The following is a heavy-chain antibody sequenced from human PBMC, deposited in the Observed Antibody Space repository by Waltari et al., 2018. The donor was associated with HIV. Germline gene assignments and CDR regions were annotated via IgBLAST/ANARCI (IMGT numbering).Heavy chain of an antibody. CDR2: MYPGDFDT. J-gene: IGHJ3*01. V-gene: IGHV5-51*01. CDR3: ARIRVGSDDAADV. Sequence: DVQLVQSGAEVKKPGESLRISCKASAYSFTSYWIAWVRQKPGQGLEWMGVMYPGDFDTRYSPSFQGKVTISADKSLTTASVQWKRRKASDTAIYYCARIRVGSDDAADVWGQGTMVIVSS. CDR1: AYSFTSYW. D-gene: IGHD1-26*01.